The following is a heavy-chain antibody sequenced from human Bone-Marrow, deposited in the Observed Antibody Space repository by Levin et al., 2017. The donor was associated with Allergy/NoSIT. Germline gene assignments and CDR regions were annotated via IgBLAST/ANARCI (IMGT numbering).Heavy chain of an antibody. J-gene: IGHJ3*02. Sequence: GGSLRLSCAASGFTFSSYGMHWVRQAPGKGLEWVAVIWYDGSNKYYADSVKGRFTISRDNSKNTLYLQMNSLRAEDTAVYYCARGLPGSDAFDIWGQGTMVTVSS. CDR1: GFTFSSYG. CDR2: IWYDGSNK. D-gene: IGHD3-10*01. V-gene: IGHV3-33*01. CDR3: ARGLPGSDAFDI.